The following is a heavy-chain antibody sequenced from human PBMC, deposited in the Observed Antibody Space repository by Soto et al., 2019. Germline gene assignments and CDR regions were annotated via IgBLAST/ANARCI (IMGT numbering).Heavy chain of an antibody. CDR1: GYKFSVYW. CDR3: ARQHPLDSRVWYN. J-gene: IGHJ4*02. V-gene: IGHV5-51*01. CDR2: IYPEDSDT. Sequence: PGESLKISCKASGYKFSVYWIGWVRQMPGKGLEWMGNIYPEDSDTSNNPSFDGRVTVSADKSNNIAYLQWSSLMASDTAIYYCARQHPLDSRVWYNWGQGTLVTVSS. D-gene: IGHD6-19*01.